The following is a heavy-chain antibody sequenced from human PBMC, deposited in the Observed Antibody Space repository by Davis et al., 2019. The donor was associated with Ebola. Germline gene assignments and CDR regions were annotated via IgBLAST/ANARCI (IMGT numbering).Heavy chain of an antibody. Sequence: AASVKVSCKASGYTFTYRYLHWVRQAPGQALEWMGWITPFNGNTNYAQKFQDRVTITRDRSMSTAYMELSSLRSEDTAMYYCASDIAVAGTSYYYYGMDVWGQGTTVTVSS. CDR3: ASDIAVAGTSYYYYGMDV. V-gene: IGHV1-45*02. CDR2: ITPFNGNT. CDR1: GYTFTYRY. D-gene: IGHD6-19*01. J-gene: IGHJ6*02.